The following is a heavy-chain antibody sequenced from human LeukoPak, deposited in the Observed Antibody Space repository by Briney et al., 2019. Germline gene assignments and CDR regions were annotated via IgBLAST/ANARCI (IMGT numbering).Heavy chain of an antibody. CDR3: ARDLSSSWYSPGY. CDR1: GNDSDDYG. V-gene: IGHV3-20*04. D-gene: IGHD6-13*01. Sequence: GGSLRLSCTDSGNDSDDYGMSWVRQVPRKGLEWVAGINWDGGATAYSDSVKGRFTITRDHAKNSLLLQMESLRVEDTGLYFCARDLSSSWYSPGYWGQGILVTVSS. CDR2: INWDGGAT. J-gene: IGHJ4*02.